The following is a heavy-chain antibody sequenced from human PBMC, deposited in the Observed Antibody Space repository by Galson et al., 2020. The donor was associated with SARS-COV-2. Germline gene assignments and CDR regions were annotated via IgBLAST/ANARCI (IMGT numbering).Heavy chain of an antibody. CDR1: DFTFATYA. Sequence: GESLKISCAASDFTFATYAMSWVRQAPGKGLEWVSAIGPGGGTTHYADSVKGRFTISRDNSKNTLYLQMNSLRAEDTAIYYCAKDRGYHSGIGAFDIWGQGTVVTVSS. CDR2: IGPGGGTT. J-gene: IGHJ3*02. CDR3: AKDRGYHSGIGAFDI. D-gene: IGHD3-22*01. V-gene: IGHV3-23*01.